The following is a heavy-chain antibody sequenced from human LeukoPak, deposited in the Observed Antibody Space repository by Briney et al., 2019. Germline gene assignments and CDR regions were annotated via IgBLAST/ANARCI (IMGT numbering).Heavy chain of an antibody. CDR1: GFPFSSYV. V-gene: IGHV3-23*01. J-gene: IGHJ6*03. D-gene: IGHD5-12*01. CDR2: ISGSGGRT. Sequence: GTLRLSCAASGFPFSSYVMSWVRPAPGKGLEWVSGISGSGGRTYYADSVKGRFTISRDNSKNTLYLQMNSLRAEDTAVYYCARDAGMSGYDFSELRNNYYYYYYMDVWGKGTTVTVSS. CDR3: ARDAGMSGYDFSELRNNYYYYYYMDV.